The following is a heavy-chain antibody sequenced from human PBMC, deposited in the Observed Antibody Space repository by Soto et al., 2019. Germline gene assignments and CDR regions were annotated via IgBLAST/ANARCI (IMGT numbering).Heavy chain of an antibody. CDR3: ARLGSSGWYQGSYFDY. CDR1: GGSITRNDHY. V-gene: IGHV4-39*01. Sequence: QLQLQESGPGLVRPSETLSLICTVSGGSITRNDHYWVWIRQSPGKGLEWIGDIKSSGSTTYNLSSKSRVSMSVETSKNRFSLKMNSVTAADTAVYYCARLGSSGWYQGSYFDYWGQGTLVTVSS. CDR2: IKSSGST. J-gene: IGHJ4*02. D-gene: IGHD6-19*01.